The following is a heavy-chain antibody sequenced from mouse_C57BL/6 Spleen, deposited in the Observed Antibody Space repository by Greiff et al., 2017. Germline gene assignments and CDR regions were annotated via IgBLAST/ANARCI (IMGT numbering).Heavy chain of an antibody. D-gene: IGHD2-4*01. CDR2: ISSGSSTI. Sequence: EVKLMESGGGLVKPGGSLKLSCAASGFTFSDYGMHWVRQAPEKGLEWVAYISSGSSTIYYADTVKGRFTISRDNAKNTLFLQMTSLRSEDTAMYYCAGYDYGGIAYWGQGTLVTVSA. V-gene: IGHV5-17*01. CDR3: AGYDYGGIAY. J-gene: IGHJ3*01. CDR1: GFTFSDYG.